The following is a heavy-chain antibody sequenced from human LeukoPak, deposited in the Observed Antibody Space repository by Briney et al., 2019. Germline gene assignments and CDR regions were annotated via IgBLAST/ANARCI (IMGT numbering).Heavy chain of an antibody. Sequence: GGSLRLSCAASGFTFSSYAMHWVRQAPGKGLEWVAVISYDGSNKYYADSVKGRFTISRDNSKNTLYLQMNSLRAEDTAVYYCARGEGYYGSSGYYYYFDYWGQGTLVTVSS. V-gene: IGHV3-30-3*01. D-gene: IGHD3-22*01. CDR1: GFTFSSYA. CDR3: ARGEGYYGSSGYYYYFDY. J-gene: IGHJ4*02. CDR2: ISYDGSNK.